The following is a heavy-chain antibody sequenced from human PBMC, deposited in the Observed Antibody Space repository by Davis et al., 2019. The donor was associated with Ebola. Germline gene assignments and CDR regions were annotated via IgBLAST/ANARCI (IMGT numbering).Heavy chain of an antibody. CDR3: ARTTKTNIEDSGLGYNSFDS. Sequence: MPSETLSLTCAVYGGSFTDYFWSWIRQPPQKGLEWIGEISHNNGDTHYNPSLRSRVAISVDSSKNQFSLKINSVTAADTATYYCARTTKTNIEDSGLGYNSFDSWGQGVLVSVSS. CDR1: GGSFTDYF. CDR2: ISHNNGDT. V-gene: IGHV4-34*01. D-gene: IGHD4-17*01. J-gene: IGHJ5*01.